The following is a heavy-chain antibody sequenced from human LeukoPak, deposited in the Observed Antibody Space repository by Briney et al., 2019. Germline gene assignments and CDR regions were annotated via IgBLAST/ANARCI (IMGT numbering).Heavy chain of an antibody. Sequence: PSETLSLTCTVSGGSISSTTDYWGWIRQPPGKGLEWIGSLYYSGSTNYNPSLKSQVTMSVDTSKNQFSLKLSSVTAADTAVYYCARDLKLDSSGYYGNDAFDIWGQGTMVTVSS. CDR3: ARDLKLDSSGYYGNDAFDI. V-gene: IGHV4-39*07. CDR1: GGSISSTTDY. J-gene: IGHJ3*02. D-gene: IGHD3-22*01. CDR2: LYYSGST.